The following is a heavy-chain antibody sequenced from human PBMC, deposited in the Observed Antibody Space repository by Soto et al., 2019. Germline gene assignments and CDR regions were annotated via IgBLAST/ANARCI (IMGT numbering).Heavy chain of an antibody. CDR3: ARDSWGVDY. Sequence: VGSLRLSCAASGFTFSAYAMHWVRQAPGKGLEWLAMISYDGSNNYFADSVKGRFTISRDNSKNTLYLQMNSLRAEDTAVYYCARDSWGVDYWGQGTLVTVSS. D-gene: IGHD3-16*01. J-gene: IGHJ4*02. CDR1: GFTFSAYA. V-gene: IGHV3-30-3*01. CDR2: ISYDGSNN.